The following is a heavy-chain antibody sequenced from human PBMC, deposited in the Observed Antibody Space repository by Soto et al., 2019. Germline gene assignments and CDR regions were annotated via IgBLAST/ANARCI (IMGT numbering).Heavy chain of an antibody. CDR1: GGSISSYY. J-gene: IGHJ4*02. CDR3: ARAPGDYFDC. V-gene: IGHV4-59*01. Sequence: SETLSLTCTVSGGSISSYYWSWIRQPPGKGLEWIGYIYYSGSTNYNPSLKSRVTISVDTSKNQFSLELSSVTAADTAVYYCARAPGDYFDCWGQGTLVTVSS. CDR2: IYYSGST.